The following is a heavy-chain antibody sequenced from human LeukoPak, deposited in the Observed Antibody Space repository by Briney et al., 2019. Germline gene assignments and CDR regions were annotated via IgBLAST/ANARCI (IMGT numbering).Heavy chain of an antibody. Sequence: SGGSLRLSCAASGFTFSSYSMIWVRQAPGKGLEWVSSISSSSSYISYADSVKGRFTISRDNAKNSLYLQMNSLRDDDTAVYYCARASGWVGDDAFDIWGQGTMVTVSS. CDR3: ARASGWVGDDAFDI. D-gene: IGHD6-19*01. V-gene: IGHV3-21*01. J-gene: IGHJ3*02. CDR2: ISSSSSYI. CDR1: GFTFSSYS.